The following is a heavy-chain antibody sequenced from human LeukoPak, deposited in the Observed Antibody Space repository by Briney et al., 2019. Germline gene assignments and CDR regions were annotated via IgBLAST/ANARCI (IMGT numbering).Heavy chain of an antibody. Sequence: PSETLSLTCTVSGGSISSSSDYWGWIRQAPGKGLEWIGSIYYHENTYYNSSLKSRVTISVDTSKNQFSLKLSSVTAADTAVYYCASSEVLWFGESHKAPIVYWGQGTLVTVSS. CDR3: ASSEVLWFGESHKAPIVY. CDR2: IYYHENT. J-gene: IGHJ4*02. CDR1: GGSISSSSDY. V-gene: IGHV4-39*07. D-gene: IGHD3-10*01.